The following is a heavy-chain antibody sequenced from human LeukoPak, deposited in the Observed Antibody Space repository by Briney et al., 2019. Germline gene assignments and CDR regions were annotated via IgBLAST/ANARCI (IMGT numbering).Heavy chain of an antibody. D-gene: IGHD6-25*01. CDR2: MNPNSGNT. V-gene: IGHV1-8*01. J-gene: IGHJ5*02. CDR3: ARGCRRSGGGWFDP. CDR1: GYTFTSYD. Sequence: ASVKVSCKASGYTFTSYDINWVRQATGQGLEWMGWMNPNSGNTGYAQKFQGRVTMTRNTSISTAYMELSSLRSEDTAVYYCARGCRRSGGGWFDPWGQGTLVTVSS.